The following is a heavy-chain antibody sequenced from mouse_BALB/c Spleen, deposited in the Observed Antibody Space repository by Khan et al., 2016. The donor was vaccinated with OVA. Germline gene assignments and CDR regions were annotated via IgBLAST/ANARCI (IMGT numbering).Heavy chain of an antibody. CDR2: ITVKSDNSGA. Sequence: VQLVETGGGLVRPGNSLKLSCVTSGFTFSYYRMHWLRQFPGKRLEWIAVITVKSDNSGANYAESVKGRFTISRDDSKSSVYLQMNRLREGDNATYDCSRSGYYFRTPFDYWGQGTTLTVSS. CDR3: SRSGYYFRTPFDY. D-gene: IGHD1-1*01. CDR1: GFTFSYYR. J-gene: IGHJ2*01. V-gene: IGHV13-2*02.